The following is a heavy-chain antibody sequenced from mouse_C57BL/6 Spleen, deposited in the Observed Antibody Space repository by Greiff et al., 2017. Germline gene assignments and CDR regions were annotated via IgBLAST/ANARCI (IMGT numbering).Heavy chain of an antibody. CDR1: GFTFTDYY. CDR2: IRNKANGYTT. Sequence: EVMLVESGGGLVQPGGSLSLSCAASGFTFTDYYMSWVRQPPGKALEWLGFIRNKANGYTTEYSASVKGRFTVSRDNSQSILYLQMNALRAEDSATYYCARYIPSTVEFDYWGQGTTLTVSS. D-gene: IGHD4-1*02. J-gene: IGHJ2*01. V-gene: IGHV7-3*01. CDR3: ARYIPSTVEFDY.